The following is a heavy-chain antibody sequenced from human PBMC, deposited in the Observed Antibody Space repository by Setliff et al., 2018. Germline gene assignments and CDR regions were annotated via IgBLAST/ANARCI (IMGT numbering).Heavy chain of an antibody. J-gene: IGHJ5*02. CDR2: IYHSGST. V-gene: IGHV4-38-2*02. CDR3: ARAGSIWFGELFPENWFNP. Sequence: SETLSLTCTVSGYSISSGYYWGWIRQPPGKGLEWIGSIYHSGSTYYNPSLKSRVTISVDTSKNQFSLKLSSVTAADTAVYYCARAGSIWFGELFPENWFNPWGQGTLVTVSS. D-gene: IGHD3-10*01. CDR1: GYSISSGYY.